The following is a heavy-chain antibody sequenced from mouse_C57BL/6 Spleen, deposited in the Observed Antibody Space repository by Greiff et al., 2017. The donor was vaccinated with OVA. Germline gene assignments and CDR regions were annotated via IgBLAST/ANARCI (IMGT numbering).Heavy chain of an antibody. Sequence: QVQLKESGPGLVAPSQSLSITCTVSGFSLTSYGVVWVRQSPGKGLEWLGVIWGDGSTNYNSASKFKLSIRKDNSKSQVFLKMNSLQTDDTAMYCCASVDDYALAYWGQGTLVTVSA. V-gene: IGHV2-6*01. J-gene: IGHJ3*01. CDR1: GFSLTSYG. D-gene: IGHD2-4*01. CDR3: ASVDDYALAY. CDR2: IWGDGST.